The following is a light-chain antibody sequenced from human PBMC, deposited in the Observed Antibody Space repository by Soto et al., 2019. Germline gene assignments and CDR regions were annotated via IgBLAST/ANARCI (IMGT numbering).Light chain of an antibody. J-gene: IGKJ1*01. CDR3: QQHGNSPRT. V-gene: IGKV3-20*01. Sequence: EIVLTQSPATLSLSPGERATLSCRASQSVDNYYLAWYQQKPGQSPRVVIYGASSRATGIPARFSGSGSGTDFTLTINRLEPEDFAVYYCQQHGNSPRTFGQGTKVEIK. CDR1: QSVDNYY. CDR2: GAS.